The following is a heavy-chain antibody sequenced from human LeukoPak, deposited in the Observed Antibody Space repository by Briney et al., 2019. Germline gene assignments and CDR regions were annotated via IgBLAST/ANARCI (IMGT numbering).Heavy chain of an antibody. Sequence: ASVKVSCKASGYTFTSYDINWVRQATGQGLEWMGWMNPNSGNTGYAQKFQGRVTITRNTSINTAYMELSSLRSEDTAVYYCARALTMIRGIILTRFDPWGQGTLVTVSS. CDR2: MNPNSGNT. CDR3: ARALTMIRGIILTRFDP. CDR1: GYTFTSYD. D-gene: IGHD3-10*01. V-gene: IGHV1-8*03. J-gene: IGHJ5*02.